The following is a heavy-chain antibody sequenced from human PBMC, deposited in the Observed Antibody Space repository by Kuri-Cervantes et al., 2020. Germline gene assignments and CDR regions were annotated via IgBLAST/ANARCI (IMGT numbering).Heavy chain of an antibody. Sequence: ASVKVSCKASGYTFTSYGISWVRQAPGQGLEWMGWISAYNGNTNYAQKLQGRVTMTTDTSTSTAYMELRSLRSDDTAVYYCARDNLDTAMVNARRDFIAFDIWGQGTMVTVSS. CDR1: GYTFTSYG. CDR2: ISAYNGNT. CDR3: ARDNLDTAMVNARRDFIAFDI. D-gene: IGHD5-18*01. V-gene: IGHV1-18*01. J-gene: IGHJ3*02.